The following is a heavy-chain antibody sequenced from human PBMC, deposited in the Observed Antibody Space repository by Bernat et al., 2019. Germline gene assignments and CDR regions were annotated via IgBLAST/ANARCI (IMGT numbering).Heavy chain of an antibody. CDR1: GGTFSSYA. V-gene: IGHV1-69*06. CDR3: ARAPDCTGRSCHQGY. Sequence: QMQLVQSGAEVKKPGSSVKVSCKASGGTFSSYAISWVRQAPGHGLQWMGGIIPIFGTANNAQKFHGRVRITADKSTTTSYMELTSLKSEDTAVYYGARAPDCTGRSCHQGYWGQGTLVTVSS. CDR2: IIPIFGTA. D-gene: IGHD2-8*02. J-gene: IGHJ4*02.